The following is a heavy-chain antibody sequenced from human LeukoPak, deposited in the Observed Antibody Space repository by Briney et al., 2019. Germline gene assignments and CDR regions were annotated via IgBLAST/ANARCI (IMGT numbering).Heavy chain of an antibody. Sequence: ASVKVSCKASGYTFTGYYMHWVRQAPGQGLEWMGWINPNSGGTNYAQKFQGRVTMTRDTSISTAYMELSRLRSDDTAVYYCARDRTLYGSGSGDHWGQGTLVTVSS. V-gene: IGHV1-2*02. D-gene: IGHD3-10*01. CDR2: INPNSGGT. J-gene: IGHJ4*02. CDR3: ARDRTLYGSGSGDH. CDR1: GYTFTGYY.